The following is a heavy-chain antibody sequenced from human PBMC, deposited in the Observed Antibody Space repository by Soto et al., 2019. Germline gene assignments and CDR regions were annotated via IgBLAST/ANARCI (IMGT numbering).Heavy chain of an antibody. CDR1: GDSISGYY. Sequence: SETLSLTCTVSGDSISGYYWSWIRQSPEKGLEYIGYISYSGSTNYNPSLKSRVTTSLDTSKNQFSLKLSSVTAADTAIYYCASLNFDILTGYYAFDLWGQGTMVTVSS. J-gene: IGHJ3*01. D-gene: IGHD3-9*01. CDR2: ISYSGST. V-gene: IGHV4-59*08. CDR3: ASLNFDILTGYYAFDL.